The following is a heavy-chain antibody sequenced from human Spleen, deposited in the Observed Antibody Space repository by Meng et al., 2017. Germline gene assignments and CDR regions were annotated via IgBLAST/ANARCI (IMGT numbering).Heavy chain of an antibody. CDR3: ARGPTIMAHYFDY. CDR1: GGSIRNKYW. Sequence: SARGRVGPALTRAGSCLVSGGSIRNKYWWTWIRSARREGLKGIEEIYHSGSTNDNPSPESRATISGDTSKNSVPLKLSAVTDADSAVYYCARGPTIMAHYFDYWGQGTLVTVSS. J-gene: IGHJ4*02. CDR2: IYHSGST. V-gene: IGHV4-4*02. D-gene: IGHD5-12*01.